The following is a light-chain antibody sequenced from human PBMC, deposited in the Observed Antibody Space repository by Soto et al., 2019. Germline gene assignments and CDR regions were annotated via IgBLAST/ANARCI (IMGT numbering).Light chain of an antibody. CDR1: QSVRSGY. CDR3: QQYNSYS. Sequence: EIVLTQSPGTLSLSPGERATLSCRASQSVRSGYFAWYQQKPGQAPRLLIVGASSRAPGIPDRFSGSGSGTDFTLTISSLQPDDFATYYCQQYNSYSFGQGTKVDIK. J-gene: IGKJ1*01. CDR2: GAS. V-gene: IGKV3-20*01.